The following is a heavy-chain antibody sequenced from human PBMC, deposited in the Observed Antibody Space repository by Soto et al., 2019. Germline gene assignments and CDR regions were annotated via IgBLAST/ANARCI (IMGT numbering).Heavy chain of an antibody. V-gene: IGHV4-30-4*08. D-gene: IGHD5-12*01. CDR1: GGSISSGGYY. J-gene: IGHJ4*02. Sequence: PSETLSLTCTVSGGSISSGGYYWSWIRQHPGKGLEWIGYIYYSGSTYYNPSLKSRVTISVDTSKNQFSLKLSSVTAADTAVYYCARGTATIFFYFDYWGQGTLVTVSS. CDR3: ARGTATIFFYFDY. CDR2: IYYSGST.